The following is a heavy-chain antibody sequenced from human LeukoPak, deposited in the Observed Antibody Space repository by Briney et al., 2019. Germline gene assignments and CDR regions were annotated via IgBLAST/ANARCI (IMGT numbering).Heavy chain of an antibody. CDR3: ARLLESQMAFDY. J-gene: IGHJ4*02. D-gene: IGHD5-24*01. V-gene: IGHV4-4*02. CDR1: GGSISSSDW. CDR2: VYHGGST. Sequence: PSETLSLTCTVSGGSISSSDWWSWVGQPPGKGLEWIGEVYHGGSTNYNPSLESRLTISVDKSKNQFSLKLSSMTAADTAVYYCARLLESQMAFDYWGQGTLVTVSS.